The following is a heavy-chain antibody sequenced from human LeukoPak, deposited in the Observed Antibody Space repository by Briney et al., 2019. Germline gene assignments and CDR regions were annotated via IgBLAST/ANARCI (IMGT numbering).Heavy chain of an antibody. D-gene: IGHD6-13*01. J-gene: IGHJ4*02. Sequence: SETLSLTCTVSGGSISNTSYYWGWIRQPPGKGLEWIGSIYHSGSTYYNPSLKSRVTISVDRSKNQFSLKLSSVTAADTAVYYCARLVAATGNFDYWGQGTLVTVSS. CDR2: IYHSGST. CDR3: ARLVAATGNFDY. V-gene: IGHV4-39*07. CDR1: GGSISNTSYY.